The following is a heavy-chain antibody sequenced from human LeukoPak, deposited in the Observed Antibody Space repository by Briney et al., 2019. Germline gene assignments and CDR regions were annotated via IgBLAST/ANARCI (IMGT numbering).Heavy chain of an antibody. CDR2: IYTSGST. D-gene: IGHD6-13*01. Sequence: PSETLSLTCTVSGGSISSGGYYWSWIRQHPGKGLEWIGRIYTSGSTNYNPSLKSRVTMSVDTSKNQFSLKLSSVTAADTAVYYCARGSRNYYYYGMDVWGQGTTVTVSS. CDR1: GGSISSGGYY. J-gene: IGHJ6*02. V-gene: IGHV4-61*02. CDR3: ARGSRNYYYYGMDV.